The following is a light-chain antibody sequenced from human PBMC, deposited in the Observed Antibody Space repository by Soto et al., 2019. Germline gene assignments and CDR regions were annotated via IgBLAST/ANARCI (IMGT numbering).Light chain of an antibody. Sequence: QSVLTQPHSASGTPGQRVTISCSGSSSNIGSNTVNWYQQLPGTAPKVLIYRNSQRPSGVPDRFSGSKSGTSASLAISGLQSEDEADYYCAAWDDSLNGFYVFGTGTKVTVL. CDR2: RNS. V-gene: IGLV1-44*01. CDR3: AAWDDSLNGFYV. CDR1: SSNIGSNT. J-gene: IGLJ1*01.